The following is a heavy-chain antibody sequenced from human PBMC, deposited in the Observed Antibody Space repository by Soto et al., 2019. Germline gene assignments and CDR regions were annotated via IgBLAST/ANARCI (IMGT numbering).Heavy chain of an antibody. J-gene: IGHJ4*02. V-gene: IGHV3-48*01. CDR1: GFSFSAYK. Sequence: PGGSLRLSCAASGFSFSAYKFNWVRQAPGKGLEWISSVTSGSADIKYADSVWGRLTISRDNDKNSLYVQMNSLKGEDTAVYYCATSGSNRFDYWGQGTLVTVSS. CDR3: ATSGSNRFDY. D-gene: IGHD1-26*01. CDR2: VTSGSADI.